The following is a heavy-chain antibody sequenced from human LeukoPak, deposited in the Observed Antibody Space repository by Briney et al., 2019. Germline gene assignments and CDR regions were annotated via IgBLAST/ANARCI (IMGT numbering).Heavy chain of an antibody. D-gene: IGHD3-16*01. CDR2: IRYDGSNR. V-gene: IGHV3-30*02. J-gene: IGHJ4*02. Sequence: GGSLRLSCAASGFSFSSYGMHWVRKAPGQGLEWVAFIRYDGSNRYYADSVKGRFTMSRDNSKNTLYLQMNSLRAEDTAVHYCAKPPHAGGPSPDYWGQGTLVTVSS. CDR3: AKPPHAGGPSPDY. CDR1: GFSFSSYG.